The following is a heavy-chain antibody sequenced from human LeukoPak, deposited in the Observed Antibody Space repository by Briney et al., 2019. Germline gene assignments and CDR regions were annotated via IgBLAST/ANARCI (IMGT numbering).Heavy chain of an antibody. Sequence: ASVKVSCKASGYTFTGYYMHWVRQAPGQGLEWIGWINPNSGGTNYAQKFQGRVTMTRDTSISTAYMELSRLRSDDTAVYYCARDLDYGDYQISGVDYWGQGTLVTVSS. D-gene: IGHD4-17*01. CDR3: ARDLDYGDYQISGVDY. V-gene: IGHV1-2*02. J-gene: IGHJ4*02. CDR1: GYTFTGYY. CDR2: INPNSGGT.